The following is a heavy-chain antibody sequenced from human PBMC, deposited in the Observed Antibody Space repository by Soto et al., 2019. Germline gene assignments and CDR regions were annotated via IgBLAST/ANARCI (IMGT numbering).Heavy chain of an antibody. D-gene: IGHD2-15*01. Sequence: GGSLRLSWAASGGKGSDNDGSWIRQAPGKGLEWDSVIYSGGRTFHADSVEGRFTISRDNSMNTLYVQMNSLRAEDTAVYCCARHVSSIVDAFDIWGQGTLVTVSS. V-gene: IGHV3-66*04. J-gene: IGHJ3*02. CDR1: GGKGSDND. CDR2: IYSGGRT. CDR3: ARHVSSIVDAFDI.